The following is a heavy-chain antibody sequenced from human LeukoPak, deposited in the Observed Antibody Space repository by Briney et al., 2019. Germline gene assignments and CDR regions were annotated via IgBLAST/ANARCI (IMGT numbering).Heavy chain of an antibody. D-gene: IGHD2-15*01. J-gene: IGHJ6*02. CDR3: TRPSDKYCSGAGCYVYNFYGMDV. Sequence: GGSLKLSCAASGFTFSGSAMHWVRQASGKGLEWVGRIRSKANSYVTAYAASVNGRFIISRDDSRNTAYLQMNSLQTEDTAVYYCTRPSDKYCSGAGCYVYNFYGMDVWGQGTTVTVSS. V-gene: IGHV3-73*01. CDR1: GFTFSGSA. CDR2: IRSKANSYVT.